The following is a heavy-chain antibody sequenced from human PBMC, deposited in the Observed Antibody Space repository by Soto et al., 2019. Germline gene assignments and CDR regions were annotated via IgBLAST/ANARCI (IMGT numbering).Heavy chain of an antibody. J-gene: IGHJ4*02. CDR2: IYYSGST. CDR1: GGSISSYY. V-gene: IGHV4-59*08. D-gene: IGHD5-12*01. Sequence: QVQLQESGPGLVKPSETLSLTCTVSGGSISSYYWSWIRQPPGKGLEWIGYIYYSGSTNYNPSRISRVTISVDTSKNQFVLKLSSVTAADTAVYYCERRGGYSGYDTGGYFDYWGQGTLVTVSS. CDR3: ERRGGYSGYDTGGYFDY.